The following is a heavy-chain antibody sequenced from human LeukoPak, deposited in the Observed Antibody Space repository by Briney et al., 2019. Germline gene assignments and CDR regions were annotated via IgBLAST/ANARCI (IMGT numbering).Heavy chain of an antibody. V-gene: IGHV4-59*08. J-gene: IGHJ4*02. CDR1: GGSISSYY. CDR2: IYYSGST. CDR3: ARHEVGDYAFDY. D-gene: IGHD4-17*01. Sequence: PSETLSLTCTVAGGSISSYYWSWIRQPPGKGLEWIGYIYYSGSTNYNPSLKSRVTISVDTSKNQFSLKLSSVTAADTAVYYCARHEVGDYAFDYWGKGTLVTVSS.